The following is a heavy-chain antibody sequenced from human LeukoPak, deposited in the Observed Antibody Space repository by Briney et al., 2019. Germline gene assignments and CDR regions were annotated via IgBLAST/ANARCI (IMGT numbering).Heavy chain of an antibody. CDR1: VGSISNYY. D-gene: IGHD5-24*01. Sequence: SETLSLTCTVSVGSISNYYWGLIRQPPGKGLEWIEYIYYRGSTNYNPSLKSRVTISVDTSENQFSLKLSSVTAADTAVYYCARHVSGDGYQGLDYFDYWGQGTLVTVSS. CDR2: IYYRGST. CDR3: ARHVSGDGYQGLDYFDY. V-gene: IGHV4-59*08. J-gene: IGHJ4*02.